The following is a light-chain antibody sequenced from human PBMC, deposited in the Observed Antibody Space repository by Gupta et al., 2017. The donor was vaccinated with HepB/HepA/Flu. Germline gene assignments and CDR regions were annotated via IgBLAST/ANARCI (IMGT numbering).Light chain of an antibody. CDR3: GTWDSSLSVVV. CDR1: SSNIGRNY. V-gene: IGLV1-51*01. Sequence: QSVLTQPPSVSAAPGQKVTISCSGSSSNIGRNYVSWYQQYPGKAPKLLIYDDTKRTSWIPDHFSASKSTSATLGITGLQTGDEADYYCGTWDSSLSVVVFGGGTKLTVL. J-gene: IGLJ2*01. CDR2: DDT.